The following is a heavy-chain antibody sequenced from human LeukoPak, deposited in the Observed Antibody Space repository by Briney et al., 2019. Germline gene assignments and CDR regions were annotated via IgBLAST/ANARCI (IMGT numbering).Heavy chain of an antibody. J-gene: IGHJ4*02. CDR2: INYDGRT. CDR1: GGSITNTFFF. V-gene: IGHV4-39*01. Sequence: SETLSLTCPVSGGSITNTFFFWAWIRQSPGRGLEWIATINYDGRTHYNPSLRSRVTISLDTARNQFSLTLNSVTAADTAVFYCARKLRGQQWLVHLDYWGQGTLVTVSS. D-gene: IGHD6-19*01. CDR3: ARKLRGQQWLVHLDY.